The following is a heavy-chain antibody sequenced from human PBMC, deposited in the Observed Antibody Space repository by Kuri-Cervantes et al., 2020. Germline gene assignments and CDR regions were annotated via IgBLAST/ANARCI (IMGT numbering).Heavy chain of an antibody. CDR3: ARTSAAADYYYYYYGMDV. J-gene: IGHJ6*02. V-gene: IGHV3-21*01. Sequence: GESLKISCAASGFTFSSYSMNWVRQAPGKGLEWVSSISSSSSYIYYADSVKDRFTISRDNAKNSLYLQMNSLRAEDTAVYYCARTSAAADYYYYYYGMDVWGQGTTVTVSS. CDR1: GFTFSSYS. D-gene: IGHD6-13*01. CDR2: ISSSSSYI.